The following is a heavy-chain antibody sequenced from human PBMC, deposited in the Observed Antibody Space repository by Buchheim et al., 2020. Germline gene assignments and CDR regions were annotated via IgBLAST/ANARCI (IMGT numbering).Heavy chain of an antibody. CDR1: GFTFTSYA. Sequence: EVQLLESGGGLVQPGGSLGLSCTASGFTFTSYAMNWVRQAPGKGLEWVSGTSGSGDVPYYADSVKGRFTISRDNSKNTVYLQMNSLRAEDTAEYYCAASLSGTRGRLPYWGHGTL. J-gene: IGHJ1*01. D-gene: IGHD6-13*01. CDR3: AASLSGTRGRLPY. V-gene: IGHV3-23*01. CDR2: TSGSGDVP.